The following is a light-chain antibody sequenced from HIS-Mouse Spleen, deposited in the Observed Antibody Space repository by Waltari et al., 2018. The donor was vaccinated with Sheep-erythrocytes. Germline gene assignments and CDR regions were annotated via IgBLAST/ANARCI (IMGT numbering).Light chain of an antibody. CDR2: EVS. Sequence: QSALTQPPSASGSPGQSVTLPCTGTSSDVGGYNYVSWYQQHPGKAPKLMIYEVSKRPSGVPDRFSGSKSGNTASLTVSGLQAEDEADYYCSSYAGNNNLVFGGGTKLTVL. V-gene: IGLV2-8*01. CDR1: SSDVGGYNY. J-gene: IGLJ2*01. CDR3: SSYAGNNNLV.